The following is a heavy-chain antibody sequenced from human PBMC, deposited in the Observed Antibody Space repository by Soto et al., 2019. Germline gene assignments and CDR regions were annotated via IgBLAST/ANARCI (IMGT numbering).Heavy chain of an antibody. CDR3: ARVISRDYDFWSGSSYFDY. Sequence: EVQLLESGGGLVQPGGSLRLSCADSGLTFSIYAMSWVRQAPGNGLEWVSAISGDSASTYYADSVKGRFTISRDNSKNTLFLQMNSLRAEDTAVYYCARVISRDYDFWSGSSYFDYWGLGTRVTVSS. V-gene: IGHV3-23*01. CDR2: ISGDSAST. J-gene: IGHJ4*02. D-gene: IGHD3-3*01. CDR1: GLTFSIYA.